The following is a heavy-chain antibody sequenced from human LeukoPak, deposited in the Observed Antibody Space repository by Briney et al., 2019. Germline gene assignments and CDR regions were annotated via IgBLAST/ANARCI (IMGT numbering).Heavy chain of an antibody. CDR1: GFTFSNYW. CDR3: AREVVVVPDYYYYGLDV. CDR2: MKYDGSER. V-gene: IGHV3-7*03. Sequence: PGGSLRLSCAASGFTFSNYWMSWVRQAPGKGLEWVANMKYDGSERYYVDSVKGRFTISRDNAKNSLYLQMDSLSAEDTAIYYCAREVVVVPDYYYYGLDVWGQGATVTVSS. D-gene: IGHD2-2*01. J-gene: IGHJ6*02.